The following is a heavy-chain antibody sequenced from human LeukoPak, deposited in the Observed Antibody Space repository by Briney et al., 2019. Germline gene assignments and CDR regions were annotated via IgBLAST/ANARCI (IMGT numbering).Heavy chain of an antibody. V-gene: IGHV1-46*01. CDR1: GYTFTSYY. CDR2: INPSGGST. J-gene: IGHJ5*02. CDR3: ARTAAAAGTLTP. Sequence: GASVKVSCKASGYTFTSYYMHWVRQAPGQGLEWMGIINPSGGSTSYAQKFQSRVTMTRDMSTSTVYMELSSLRSEDTAVYYCARTAAAAGTLTPWGQGTLVTVSS. D-gene: IGHD6-13*01.